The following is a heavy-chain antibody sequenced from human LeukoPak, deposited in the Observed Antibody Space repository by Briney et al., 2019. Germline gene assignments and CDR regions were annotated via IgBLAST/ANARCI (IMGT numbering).Heavy chain of an antibody. V-gene: IGHV3-11*04. CDR2: TSSSGSTI. Sequence: GGSLRLSCAASGFTFSDYYMSWIRQAPGKGLEWVSYTSSSGSTIYYADSVKGRFTISRDNAKNSLYLQMSSLRAEDTAVYYCARDVGYCTNGVCYTVWGQGTLVTVSS. CDR3: ARDVGYCTNGVCYTV. CDR1: GFTFSDYY. J-gene: IGHJ4*02. D-gene: IGHD2-8*01.